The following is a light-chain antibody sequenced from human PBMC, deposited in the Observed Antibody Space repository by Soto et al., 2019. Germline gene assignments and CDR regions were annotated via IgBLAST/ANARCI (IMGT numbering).Light chain of an antibody. CDR1: QTVNRNY. V-gene: IGKV3-20*01. CDR2: GVS. CDR3: QQYIDSPRT. J-gene: IGKJ1*01. Sequence: EIILTQSPGTLAWSPGDGATLSCRASQTVNRNYLAWYHQRPGQPPRLLIYGVSNRASGVPDRFSGDGSGTEFTLTIGRLDPDDFGVYYCQQYIDSPRTFGQGPRVEVK.